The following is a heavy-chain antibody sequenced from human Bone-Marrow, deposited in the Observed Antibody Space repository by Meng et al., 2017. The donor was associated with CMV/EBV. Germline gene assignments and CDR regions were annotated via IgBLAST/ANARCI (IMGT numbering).Heavy chain of an antibody. D-gene: IGHD2-2*02. CDR2: IYYSGST. V-gene: IGHV4-39*01. CDR3: ARSRYCSSTSCYKARVYFDY. CDR1: GGSISSSSYY. Sequence: SETLSLTCTVSGGSISSSSYYWGWIRQPPGKVLEWIGSIYYSGSTYYNPSLKSRVTISVDTSKNQFSLKLSSVTAADTAVYYCARSRYCSSTSCYKARVYFDYWGQGTLVTVSS. J-gene: IGHJ4*02.